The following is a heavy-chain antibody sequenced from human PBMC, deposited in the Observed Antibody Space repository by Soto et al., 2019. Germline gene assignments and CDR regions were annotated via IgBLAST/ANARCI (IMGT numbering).Heavy chain of an antibody. J-gene: IGHJ6*02. V-gene: IGHV1-69*06. Sequence: SVKVSCKASGGTFSSYAISWVRQAPGQGLEWMGGIIPIFGTANYAQKFQGRVTITADKSTSTAYMELSSLRSEVTAVYYCARMIVVVTAKSPYYYYYGMDVWGQGTTVTVSS. D-gene: IGHD2-21*02. CDR3: ARMIVVVTAKSPYYYYYGMDV. CDR2: IIPIFGTA. CDR1: GGTFSSYA.